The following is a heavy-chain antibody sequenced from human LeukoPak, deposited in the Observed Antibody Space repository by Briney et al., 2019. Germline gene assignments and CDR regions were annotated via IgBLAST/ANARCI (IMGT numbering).Heavy chain of an antibody. J-gene: IGHJ4*02. D-gene: IGHD6-19*01. Sequence: GGSLRLSCAASGFTFSNAWMSWVRQAPGKGLEWVGRIKSKTDGGTTDYAAPVKGRFTISRDDSKNTLYLQMNSLKTEDTAVYYCTTDVTVAGLFDYWGRGTLVTVSS. CDR3: TTDVTVAGLFDY. V-gene: IGHV3-15*01. CDR1: GFTFSNAW. CDR2: IKSKTDGGTT.